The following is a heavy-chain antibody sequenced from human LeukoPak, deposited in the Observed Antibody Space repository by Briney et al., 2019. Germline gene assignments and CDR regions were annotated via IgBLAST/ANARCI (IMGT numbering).Heavy chain of an antibody. D-gene: IGHD1-14*01. CDR1: GFTPSTYW. Sequence: GGSLRLSCAASGFTPSTYWMHWVRQAPGKGLVWVSRIDTDDISTNYADSVKGRFTISRDHAKNTLYLQMNSLRAEDTAVYYCARGYLGIDYWGQGTLVTVSP. CDR3: ARGYLGIDY. V-gene: IGHV3-74*01. J-gene: IGHJ4*02. CDR2: IDTDDIST.